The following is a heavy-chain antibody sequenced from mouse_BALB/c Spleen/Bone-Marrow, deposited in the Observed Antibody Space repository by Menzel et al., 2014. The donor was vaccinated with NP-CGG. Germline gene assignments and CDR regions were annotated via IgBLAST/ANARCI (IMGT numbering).Heavy chain of an antibody. J-gene: IGHJ3*01. D-gene: IGHD1-1*01. V-gene: IGHV1-47*01. CDR2: FHPYNDDT. CDR1: GYTFTTYP. CDR3: TRVVGFAY. Sequence: QVHVKQSGAELVKPGASVKMSCKAFGYTFTTYPIEWMKQNHGKSLEWIGNFHPYNDDTKYNEKFKGKAKLTVEKSSSTVYLQLRRVASDADVVYNCTRVVGFAYWGQGTLVTVSA.